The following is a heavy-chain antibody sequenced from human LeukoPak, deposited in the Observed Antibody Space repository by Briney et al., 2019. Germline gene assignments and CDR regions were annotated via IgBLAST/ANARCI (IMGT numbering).Heavy chain of an antibody. CDR3: ARVGVFGPFDI. CDR1: GYNFISYY. Sequence: GASVKVSCKASGYNFISYYMHWVRQAPGQGLEWMGIINPSGGSTTYAQKFQGRVTMTRDTSTSTVYMELSSLRSEDTAVYYCARVGVFGPFDIWGQGTMVTFFS. J-gene: IGHJ3*02. V-gene: IGHV1-46*01. D-gene: IGHD3-16*01. CDR2: INPSGGST.